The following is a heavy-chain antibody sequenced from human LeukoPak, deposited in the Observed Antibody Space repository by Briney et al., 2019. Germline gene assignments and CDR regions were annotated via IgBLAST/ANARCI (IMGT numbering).Heavy chain of an antibody. CDR2: ISAYNGNT. CDR1: GYTFTSYG. V-gene: IGHV1-18*01. CDR3: ARDRGSEEQLWFDY. Sequence: ASVKVSCKASGYTFTSYGITWVRQAPGQGLEWMGWISAYNGNTNYAQNLQGRVTMTTDTSTSTAYMELRSLRSDDTAVYYCARDRGSEEQLWFDYWGQGTLVTVSS. D-gene: IGHD5-18*01. J-gene: IGHJ4*02.